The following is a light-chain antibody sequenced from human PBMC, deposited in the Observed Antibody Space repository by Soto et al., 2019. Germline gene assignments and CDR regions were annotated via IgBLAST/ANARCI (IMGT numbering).Light chain of an antibody. CDR3: QQRSDWPPIT. CDR2: GAS. J-gene: IGKJ5*01. V-gene: IGKV3D-20*02. Sequence: EIVLTQSPGTLSLSPGERATLSCGASQSVTSNYLAWYQQKPGQAPRLLIFGASIRVTGIPDRFIGSGSGTDFTLTISRLEPEDFAVYYCQQRSDWPPITFGQGTRLENK. CDR1: QSVTSNY.